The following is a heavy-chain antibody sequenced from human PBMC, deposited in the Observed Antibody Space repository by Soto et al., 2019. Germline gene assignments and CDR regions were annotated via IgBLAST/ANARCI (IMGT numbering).Heavy chain of an antibody. CDR3: AREGAGIVDYGNYYYYGMDV. V-gene: IGHV6-1*01. Sequence: PSQTLSLTCAISGDSVSSNSAAWNWIRQSPSRGLEWLGRTYYRSKWYNDYAVSVKSRITINPDTSKNQFSLQLNSVTPEDTAVYYCAREGAGIVDYGNYYYYGMDVWGQGTTVTVSS. D-gene: IGHD4-17*01. CDR2: TYYRSKWYN. CDR1: GDSVSSNSAA. J-gene: IGHJ6*02.